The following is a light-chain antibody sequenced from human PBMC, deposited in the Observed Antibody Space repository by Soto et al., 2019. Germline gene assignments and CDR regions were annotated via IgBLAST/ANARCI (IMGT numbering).Light chain of an antibody. CDR2: NNN. Sequence: QSVLTQPPSASGTPGQRVTISCSGTNSNIGSNAVNWYQQLPGTAPKVFIYNNNQRPSGVPDRFSGSKSGTSASLAISGLQSEDEADYYCATWDDSLNGVIFGGGTKLTVL. J-gene: IGLJ2*01. CDR1: NSNIGSNA. V-gene: IGLV1-44*01. CDR3: ATWDDSLNGVI.